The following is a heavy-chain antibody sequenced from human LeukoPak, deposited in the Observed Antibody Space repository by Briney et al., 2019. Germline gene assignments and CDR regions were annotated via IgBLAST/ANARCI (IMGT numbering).Heavy chain of an antibody. D-gene: IGHD3-10*01. V-gene: IGHV3-7*01. J-gene: IGHJ4*02. CDR1: GFSFRRYW. CDR3: ARGRDRWVRGPAYFDY. CDR2: INQDESAK. Sequence: GGSLRLSCAASGFSFRRYWMSWVRQAPGKGLEWVASINQDESAKFYVDSVRGRFTISRDNAKNSLFLQMNSLRAEDTAVYYCARGRDRWVRGPAYFDYWGQGTLVTVSS.